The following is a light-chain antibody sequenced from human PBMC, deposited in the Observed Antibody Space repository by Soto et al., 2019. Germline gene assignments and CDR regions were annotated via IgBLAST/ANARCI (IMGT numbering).Light chain of an antibody. J-gene: IGKJ1*01. CDR3: QLGYIIPWT. CDR2: AAS. Sequence: DIQMTQSPSSLSASIGDRFTITCRASQTVNTYLHWYQQKPGKAPKLLIYAASNLQSGVPSRFSGSGSGTNFTLSLNSLQPEDFATYYCQLGYIIPWTFGQG. CDR1: QTVNTY. V-gene: IGKV1-39*01.